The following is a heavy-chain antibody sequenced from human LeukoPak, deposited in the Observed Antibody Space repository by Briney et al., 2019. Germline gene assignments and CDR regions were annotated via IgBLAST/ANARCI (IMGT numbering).Heavy chain of an antibody. J-gene: IGHJ5*02. CDR2: ISDSGGST. CDR1: RFTFSTYA. CDR3: AKDRYNDYEGCCFDP. D-gene: IGHD5-12*01. Sequence: PGGSLRLSCAASRFTFSTYAMSWVRQAPGKGLEWVSAISDSGGSTYYADSVRGRFTVSRDNSKNTLYLQMNSLRAEDTAVYYCAKDRYNDYEGCCFDPWVQGTLVTVSS. V-gene: IGHV3-23*01.